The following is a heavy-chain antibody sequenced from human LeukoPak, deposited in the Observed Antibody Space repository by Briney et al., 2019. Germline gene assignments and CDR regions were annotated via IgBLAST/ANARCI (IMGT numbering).Heavy chain of an antibody. Sequence: GGSLRLSCAASGFTFSNYDMHWVRQAPGQGLEWVSGFGVSGATYYSDSVKGRFTISRDDSKNSLYLQMNNLRAGDTALYYCARGRLVRGVMGGNWFDPWGQGTLVTVSS. J-gene: IGHJ5*02. CDR3: ARGRLVRGVMGGNWFDP. D-gene: IGHD3-10*01. CDR2: FGVSGAT. V-gene: IGHV3-13*04. CDR1: GFTFSNYD.